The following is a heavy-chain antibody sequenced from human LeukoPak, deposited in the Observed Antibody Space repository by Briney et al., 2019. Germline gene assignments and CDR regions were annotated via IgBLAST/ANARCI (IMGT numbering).Heavy chain of an antibody. Sequence: GGSLRLSCAASGFTLSSFWMHWVRQAPGKGLVWVSRVKGDGSSTTYADSVKGRFTISRDNAKNTLYLQMNSLRVEDTAVYYCASYGLDFDFALDYWGQGALVTVSS. V-gene: IGHV3-74*01. J-gene: IGHJ4*02. CDR2: VKGDGSST. CDR3: ASYGLDFDFALDY. D-gene: IGHD3-3*01. CDR1: GFTLSSFW.